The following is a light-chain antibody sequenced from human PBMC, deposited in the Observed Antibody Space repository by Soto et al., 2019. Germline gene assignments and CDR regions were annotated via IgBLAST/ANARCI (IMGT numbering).Light chain of an antibody. Sequence: AIQMTQSPSSLSASVGDRVTITCRASQGIRNDLGWYQQKPGNAPKLLIYGAFNLQTGVPSRFSGSGFGTDFTLTISSLQPEDVATYFCQKYNSALTFGQGTRLEIK. CDR2: GAF. V-gene: IGKV1-6*01. CDR3: QKYNSALT. CDR1: QGIRND. J-gene: IGKJ5*01.